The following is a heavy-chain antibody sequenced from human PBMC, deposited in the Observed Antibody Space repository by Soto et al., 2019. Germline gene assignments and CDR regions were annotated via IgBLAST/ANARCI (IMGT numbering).Heavy chain of an antibody. CDR3: ARHTPAASGNRCSYGMDF. Sequence: PGESLKISCKGSGYRFHTCWISWVRQMPGKGLEWMGIVYPGDSDTRYSPSFQGQVTISADRSISTAYLEWSSLKASDTAMYYCARHTPAASGNRCSYGMDFRGQGTTVTVSS. CDR1: GYRFHTCW. CDR2: VYPGDSDT. J-gene: IGHJ6*02. V-gene: IGHV5-51*01. D-gene: IGHD6-13*01.